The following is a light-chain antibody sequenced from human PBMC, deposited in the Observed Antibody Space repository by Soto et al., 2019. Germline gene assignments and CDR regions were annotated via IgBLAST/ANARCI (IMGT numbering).Light chain of an antibody. CDR3: QQADSFPWT. CDR2: WAS. CDR1: QSVLYNSTNKSY. J-gene: IGKJ1*01. V-gene: IGKV4-1*01. Sequence: DIEMTQSPDSLALSLGERSTINCNSSQSVLYNSTNKSYLAWYQQRLGQPPKLLIYWASTRESGVPDRFSGSGSGADFTLTVSSLQPEDSATYYCQQADSFPWTFGQGTKV.